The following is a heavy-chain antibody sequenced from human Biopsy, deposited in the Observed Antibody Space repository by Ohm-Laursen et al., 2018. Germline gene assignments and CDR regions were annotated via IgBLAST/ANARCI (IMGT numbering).Heavy chain of an antibody. CDR3: ARESALKWYQSLSYFNGMDA. J-gene: IGHJ6*02. Sequence: SLRLSCAAAGFTFSSYCMSWVRQARGKGLEWVANIKEDGSEKHYVDSVKGRFTISRDNAKNSLFLHMNSLRAEDTAVYYCARESALKWYQSLSYFNGMDAWGQGTTVTVSS. CDR2: IKEDGSEK. CDR1: GFTFSSYC. D-gene: IGHD2-2*01. V-gene: IGHV3-7*01.